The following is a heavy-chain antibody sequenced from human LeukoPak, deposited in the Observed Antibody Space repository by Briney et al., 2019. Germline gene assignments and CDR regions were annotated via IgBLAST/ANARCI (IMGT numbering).Heavy chain of an antibody. D-gene: IGHD4-23*01. CDR1: GFRLDNYW. V-gene: IGHV3-21*01. CDR2: ISSSSYI. CDR3: ARAPDYGGHHFDY. Sequence: GGSLRLSCEASGFRLDNYWMTWVRQAPGKGLEWVSSISSSSYIYYADSVKGRFTISRDNAKNSLYLQMNSLRAEDTAVYYCARAPDYGGHHFDYWGQGTLVTVSS. J-gene: IGHJ4*02.